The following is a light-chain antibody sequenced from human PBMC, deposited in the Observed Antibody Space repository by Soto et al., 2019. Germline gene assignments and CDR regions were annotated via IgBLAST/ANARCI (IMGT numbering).Light chain of an antibody. J-gene: IGKJ1*01. Sequence: DIQMTQSPSTLSASVGDRVTITCRASQSISSWLAWYQQKPRKAPKLLIYKASSLESGVPSRFSGSGSGTEFTLTISSLQPDEFATYYCQQYNTYSWTFGQGTKVDIK. V-gene: IGKV1-5*03. CDR3: QQYNTYSWT. CDR1: QSISSW. CDR2: KAS.